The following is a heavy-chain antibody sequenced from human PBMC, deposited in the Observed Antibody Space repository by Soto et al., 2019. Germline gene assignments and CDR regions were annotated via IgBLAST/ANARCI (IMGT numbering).Heavy chain of an antibody. CDR2: IIPIFGTA. CDR1: GGTFSSYA. Sequence: SVKVSCKASGGTFSSYAISWVRQAPGQGLEWMGGIIPIFGTANYAQKFQGRVTITADESTSTAYMELSSLRSEDTAVYYCARGSHIAQLHDAFDIWGQGTMVTVSS. CDR3: ARGSHIAQLHDAFDI. J-gene: IGHJ3*02. V-gene: IGHV1-69*13. D-gene: IGHD1-7*01.